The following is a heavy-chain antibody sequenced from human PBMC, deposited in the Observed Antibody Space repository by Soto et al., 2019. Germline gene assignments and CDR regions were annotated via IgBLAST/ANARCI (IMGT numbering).Heavy chain of an antibody. D-gene: IGHD4-17*01. V-gene: IGHV3-23*01. CDR2: ISSSGDST. J-gene: IGHJ2*01. Sequence: EVQLLESGGGLVQPGGSLRLSCAASGFTFSSYAMSWVRQAPGKGLEGVSTISSSGDSTYYADSVKGRFTISRDNSRNPLFLQMNTLRAEDTAVYYCAKPPGDPGDWYFDLWGRGTLVTVSS. CDR3: AKPPGDPGDWYFDL. CDR1: GFTFSSYA.